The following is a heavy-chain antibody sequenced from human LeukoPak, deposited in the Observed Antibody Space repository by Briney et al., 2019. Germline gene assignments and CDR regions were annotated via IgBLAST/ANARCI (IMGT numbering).Heavy chain of an antibody. Sequence: GGSLRLSRAASGFTFSDYYMSWIRQAPGKGLEWVSYISSSSSYTNYADSVKGRFTISRDNAKNSLYLQMNSLRAEDTAVYYCATQHSSGYFDYWGQGTLVTVSS. CDR1: GFTFSDYY. J-gene: IGHJ4*02. CDR3: ATQHSSGYFDY. D-gene: IGHD3-22*01. V-gene: IGHV3-11*06. CDR2: ISSSSSYT.